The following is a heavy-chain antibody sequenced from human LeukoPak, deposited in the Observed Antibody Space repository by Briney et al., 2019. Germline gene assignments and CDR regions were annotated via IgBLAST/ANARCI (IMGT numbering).Heavy chain of an antibody. CDR2: IDPNSGGT. D-gene: IGHD5-18*01. V-gene: IGHV1-2*02. CDR1: GYTFTGYY. Sequence: ASVKVSCKASGYTFTGYYIHWVRQAPGQGLEWMGWIDPNSGGTHYAQKFQGRVTMTRDTPISTAYMEMTQLRSDDTAVYYCAREGYSYGTNYFDYWGQGTLVTVSS. J-gene: IGHJ4*02. CDR3: AREGYSYGTNYFDY.